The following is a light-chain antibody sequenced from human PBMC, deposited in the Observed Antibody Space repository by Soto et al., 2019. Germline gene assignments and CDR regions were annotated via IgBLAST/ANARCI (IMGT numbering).Light chain of an antibody. CDR2: RSV. V-gene: IGLV1-47*01. J-gene: IGLJ2*01. CDR3: AAWDDSLSGVV. CDR1: SSNIGNNF. Sequence: VVTQPPSASGTPGQRVTISCSGSSSNIGNNFAYWYQQLPGTAPKLLIYRSVQRPSGVPDRFSGSKSGSSASLAISGLRSEDEADYYCAAWDDSLSGVVFGGGTQLTVL.